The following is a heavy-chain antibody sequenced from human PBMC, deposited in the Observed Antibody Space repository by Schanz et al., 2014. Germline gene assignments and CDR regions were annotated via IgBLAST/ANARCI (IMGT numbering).Heavy chain of an antibody. Sequence: EVQLLESGGGLVQPGGSLRLSCAASGFTFSAYAMTWVRQIPGKGLEWVSAISASGGTTYYADSVKGRFTISRDNSKNTLYLQMNSLRAEDTAVYYCVRVSFADPRLYRGMDRDIDYWGQGTLVTVSS. J-gene: IGHJ4*02. V-gene: IGHV3-23*01. CDR2: ISASGGTT. CDR1: GFTFSAYA. CDR3: VRVSFADPRLYRGMDRDIDY. D-gene: IGHD5-18*01.